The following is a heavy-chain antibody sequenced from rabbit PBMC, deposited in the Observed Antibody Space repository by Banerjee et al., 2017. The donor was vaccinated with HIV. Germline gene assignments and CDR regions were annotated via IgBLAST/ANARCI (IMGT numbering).Heavy chain of an antibody. Sequence: QEQLEESGGGLVQPEGSLTLTCTASGFSFSSSYWICWVRQAPGKGPEWIACIATAVGSTDYASWAKGRFTISKTSSTTVTLQMTSLTAADTATYFCARVTGSVWGVGFGLWGQGTLVTVS. J-gene: IGHJ4*01. CDR1: GFSFSSSYW. D-gene: IGHD4-1*01. CDR3: ARVTGSVWGVGFGL. V-gene: IGHV1S45*01. CDR2: IATAVGST.